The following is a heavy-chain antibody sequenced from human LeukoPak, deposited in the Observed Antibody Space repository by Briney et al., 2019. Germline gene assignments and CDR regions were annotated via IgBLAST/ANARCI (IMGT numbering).Heavy chain of an antibody. CDR1: GFTFSSYG. Sequence: PGGSLRLSCAASGFTFSSYGMHWVRQAPGKGLEWVAVISYDGNNKYYADSVKGRFTISRDNSKNTLYLQMNSLRAVDTAVYYCAKDITIFGVVTSFDYWGQGTLVTVSS. D-gene: IGHD3-3*01. V-gene: IGHV3-30*18. J-gene: IGHJ4*02. CDR3: AKDITIFGVVTSFDY. CDR2: ISYDGNNK.